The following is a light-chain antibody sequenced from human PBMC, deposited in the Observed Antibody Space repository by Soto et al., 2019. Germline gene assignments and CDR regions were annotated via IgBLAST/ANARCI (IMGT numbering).Light chain of an antibody. CDR2: KAS. CDR3: QQYNSWT. CDR1: QSVSTW. Sequence: DIQMAQSPSARAASLADRFTIICRASQSVSTWFAWYQQKPGKAPKLLIYKASNLESGVPSRFTGSGSGTEFTLTISSLQPDDFATYYCQQYNSWTFGQGTKVDIK. V-gene: IGKV1-5*03. J-gene: IGKJ1*01.